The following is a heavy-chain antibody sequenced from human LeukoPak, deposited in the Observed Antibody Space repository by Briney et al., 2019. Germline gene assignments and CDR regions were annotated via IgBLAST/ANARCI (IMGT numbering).Heavy chain of an antibody. V-gene: IGHV1-69*13. CDR1: GGTFSSYA. CDR2: IIPIFGTA. J-gene: IGHJ4*02. CDR3: ARNNYYDSSGYYQYFDY. D-gene: IGHD3-22*01. Sequence: ASVEVSCKASGGTFSSYAISWVRQAPGQGLEWMGGIIPIFGTANYAQKFQGRVTITADESTSTAYMELSSLRSEDTAVYYCARNNYYDSSGYYQYFDYWGQGTLVTVSS.